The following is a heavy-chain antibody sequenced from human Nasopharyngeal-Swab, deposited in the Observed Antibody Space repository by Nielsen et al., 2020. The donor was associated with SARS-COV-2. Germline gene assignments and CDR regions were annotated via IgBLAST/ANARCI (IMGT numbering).Heavy chain of an antibody. D-gene: IGHD3-3*01. J-gene: IGHJ5*02. CDR2: IYYSGST. CDR1: GGSISSGGYY. V-gene: IGHV4-31*03. Sequence: LRLSCTVSGGSISSGGYYWSWIRQHPGKGLEWIGYIYYSGSTYYNPSLKSRVTISVDTSKNQFSLKLSSVTAADTAVYYCARRADFTFFGVVSNWFDPWGQGTLVTVSS. CDR3: ARRADFTFFGVVSNWFDP.